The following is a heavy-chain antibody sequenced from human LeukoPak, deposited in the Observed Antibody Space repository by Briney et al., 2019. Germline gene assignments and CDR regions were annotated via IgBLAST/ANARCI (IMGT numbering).Heavy chain of an antibody. CDR1: GFTFSSYS. Sequence: GGSLRLSCAASGFTFSSYSMNWVRQAPGKGLEWVSSISGSSCSIYYADSVEGLFLISRDNAKNSLYLQRNSLRAEDTAVYYCARDPRHYDFWSGYLGGPHFDYWGQGTLVTASS. D-gene: IGHD3-3*01. CDR2: ISGSSCSI. J-gene: IGHJ4*02. V-gene: IGHV3-21*01. CDR3: ARDPRHYDFWSGYLGGPHFDY.